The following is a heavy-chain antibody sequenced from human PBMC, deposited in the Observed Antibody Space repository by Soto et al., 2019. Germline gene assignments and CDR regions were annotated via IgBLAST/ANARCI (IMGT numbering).Heavy chain of an antibody. V-gene: IGHV3-23*01. CDR2: ISGSGFTT. CDR1: GFTFSNYA. D-gene: IGHD3-9*01. CDR3: AKGEDDIGFVNHHDS. J-gene: IGHJ5*02. Sequence: PGGSLRLSCAASGFTFSNYAMTWVRQAPGKGLEWVSTISGSGFTTYYADSVKGRFTISRDNSKNTIYLQMTSLRADDTAVYYCAKGEDDIGFVNHHDSWGQGTLVTVSS.